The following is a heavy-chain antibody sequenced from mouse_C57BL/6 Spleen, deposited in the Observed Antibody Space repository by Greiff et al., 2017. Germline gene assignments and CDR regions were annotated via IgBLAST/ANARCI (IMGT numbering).Heavy chain of an antibody. CDR2: INPNYGTT. J-gene: IGHJ3*01. CDR1: GYSFTDYN. CDR3: ARDYDYDGGSAWFAY. Sequence: VHVKQSGPELVKPGASVKISCKASGYSFTDYNMNWVKQSNGKSLEWIGVINPNYGTTSYNQKFKGKATLTVDQSSSTAYMQLNSLTSEDSAVYYCARDYDYDGGSAWFAYWGQGTLVTVSA. V-gene: IGHV1-39*01. D-gene: IGHD2-4*01.